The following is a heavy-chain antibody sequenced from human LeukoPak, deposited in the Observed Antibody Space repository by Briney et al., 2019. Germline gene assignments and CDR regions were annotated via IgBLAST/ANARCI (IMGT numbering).Heavy chain of an antibody. CDR3: AKVPVDGSGSYGVFDGY. CDR1: GFTFSSYA. CDR2: ISSNGGST. V-gene: IGHV3-64D*06. Sequence: PGGSLRLSCSASGFTFSSYAMHWVRRAPGKGLEYVSAISSNGGSTYYADSVKVRFTISRDNSKNTLYLQMSSLRAEDTAVYYCAKVPVDGSGSYGVFDGYWGQGTLVTVSS. J-gene: IGHJ4*02. D-gene: IGHD3-10*01.